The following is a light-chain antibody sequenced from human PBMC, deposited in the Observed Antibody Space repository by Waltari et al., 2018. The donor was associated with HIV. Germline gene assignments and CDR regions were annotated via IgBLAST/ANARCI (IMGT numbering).Light chain of an antibody. CDR1: SSDIGGYDH. Sequence: QSALTQPASVSASPGPSITISCTGTSSDIGGYDHVCWYQQHPGRAPKLKIYDVSNRPSGVSDRFSGSKSGNTASLTISGLQTEDEADYYCSSFTSGTTWVFGGGTKVTVL. CDR2: DVS. V-gene: IGLV2-14*03. CDR3: SSFTSGTTWV. J-gene: IGLJ3*02.